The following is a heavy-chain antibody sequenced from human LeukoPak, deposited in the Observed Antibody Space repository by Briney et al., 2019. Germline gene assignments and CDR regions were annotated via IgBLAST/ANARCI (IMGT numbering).Heavy chain of an antibody. J-gene: IGHJ3*02. CDR1: GFTFGDYA. V-gene: IGHV3-49*03. CDR3: TRDLNWNPLEAFDI. CDR2: IRSKACGGTT. D-gene: IGHD1-20*01. Sequence: GGSLRLSCTASGFTFGDYAMSWFRQAPGKGLEWVGFIRSKACGGTTEYAASVKGRFTVSRDDSKSIAYLQMNSLKTEDTAVYYCTRDLNWNPLEAFDIWGQGTMVTVSS.